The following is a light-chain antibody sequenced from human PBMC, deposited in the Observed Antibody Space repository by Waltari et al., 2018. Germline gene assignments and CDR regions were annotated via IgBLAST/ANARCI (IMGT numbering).Light chain of an antibody. CDR1: SSDIGGSNY. V-gene: IGLV2-14*03. Sequence: QSALTQPAAVSGSPGQPITISCTGASSDIGGSNYVSWYQQHPGKAPKLMIYDVSNRPSGISNRFSGSKSGNTAALTISGLQADDEADYYCSSYTSSNTLDVLFGGGTKLTVL. CDR2: DVS. CDR3: SSYTSSNTLDVL. J-gene: IGLJ2*01.